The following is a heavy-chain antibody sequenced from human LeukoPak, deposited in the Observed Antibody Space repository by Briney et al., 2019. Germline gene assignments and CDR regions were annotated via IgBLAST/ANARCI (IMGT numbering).Heavy chain of an antibody. CDR2: IILSGST. Sequence: SETLSLTCAVYGGSFSDYYWSWIRQPPGKGLEWIGEIILSGSTNYNPSLKSRVIISVDTSKNQFSLKLNSVTAADTAVYYCARSSVVVVVAAKKDTYAFNIWGQGTMVTVSS. J-gene: IGHJ3*02. CDR1: GGSFSDYY. V-gene: IGHV4-34*12. D-gene: IGHD2-15*01. CDR3: ARSSVVVVVAAKKDTYAFNI.